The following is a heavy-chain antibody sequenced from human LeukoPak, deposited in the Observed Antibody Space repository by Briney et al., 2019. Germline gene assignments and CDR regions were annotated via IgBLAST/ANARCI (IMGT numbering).Heavy chain of an antibody. CDR3: AKDRAWLQFWS. Sequence: PGRSLRLSCAASGFTFDDYAMHWVRQAPGKGLEWVSGISPSGDITYYADSVKGRFTISRDNSKNTVYLQVNSLRAEDTAVFYCAKDRAWLQFWSWGQGTLVTVSS. D-gene: IGHD5-18*01. V-gene: IGHV3-23*01. CDR2: ISPSGDIT. J-gene: IGHJ4*02. CDR1: GFTFDDYA.